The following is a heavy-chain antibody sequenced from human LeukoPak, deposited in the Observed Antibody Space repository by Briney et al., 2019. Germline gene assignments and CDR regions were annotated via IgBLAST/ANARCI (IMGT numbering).Heavy chain of an antibody. CDR3: ARDQGRLEWLSSAPL. V-gene: IGHV4-30-4*01. CDR2: IYYSGST. Sequence: SQTLSLTCTVSVGSISSGDYYWSWIRQPPGKGLEWIGYIYYSGSTYYNPSLKSRVTISVDTSKNQFSLKLSSVTAADTAVYYCARDQGRLEWLSSAPLWGQGTLVTVSS. J-gene: IGHJ4*02. D-gene: IGHD3-3*01. CDR1: VGSISSGDYY.